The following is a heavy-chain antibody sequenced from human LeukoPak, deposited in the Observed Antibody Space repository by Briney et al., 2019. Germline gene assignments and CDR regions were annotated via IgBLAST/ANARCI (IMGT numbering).Heavy chain of an antibody. CDR2: IYYSGST. CDR3: ARAFHDGRSWLDFDC. CDR1: GGSISSSSYY. D-gene: IGHD6-13*01. Sequence: SETLSLTCTVSGGSISSSSYYWGWIRQPPGKGLEWIGSIYYSGSTYYNPALRSRVTISVDTSTNQFSLTLSSVTAADTAVYYCARAFHDGRSWLDFDCWGQGTLVTVSS. J-gene: IGHJ4*02. V-gene: IGHV4-39*07.